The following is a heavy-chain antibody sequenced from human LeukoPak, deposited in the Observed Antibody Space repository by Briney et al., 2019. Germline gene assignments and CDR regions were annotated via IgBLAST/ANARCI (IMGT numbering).Heavy chain of an antibody. CDR2: INSDGSST. CDR1: GFTFSGSW. D-gene: IGHD2-2*03. J-gene: IGHJ1*01. CDR3: ASTPGYCTSTTCFEYFQH. Sequence: PGGSLRLSCAASGFTFSGSWMHWVRHAPGKGLVWISRINSDGSSTTYADSVKGRFTISRDNAKNTLYLQMNSLRAEDTAVYYCASTPGYCTSTTCFEYFQHWGQGTLVTVSS. V-gene: IGHV3-74*01.